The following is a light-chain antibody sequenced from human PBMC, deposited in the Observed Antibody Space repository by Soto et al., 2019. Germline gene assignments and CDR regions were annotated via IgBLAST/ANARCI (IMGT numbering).Light chain of an antibody. J-gene: IGLJ1*01. V-gene: IGLV2-11*01. CDR3: CSYAGSPRYV. CDR1: SSDVGTYNY. Sequence: QSALTQPRSVSGSPGQSVTISCTGTSSDVGTYNYVSWYQQHPGKAPKVMIYDVSERPSGVPDRFPGSKSGNTASLTISGLQAEDEADYYCCSYAGSPRYVFGTGTKLTVL. CDR2: DVS.